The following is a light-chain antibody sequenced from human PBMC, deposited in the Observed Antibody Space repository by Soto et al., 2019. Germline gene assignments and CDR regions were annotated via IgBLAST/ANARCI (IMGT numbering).Light chain of an antibody. Sequence: EIVLTQSPGTLSFSPGERSTLSCRSSQSVSSSYLACYQQKPCQSPSLLIYGASSRASGIPDRFSGSGSGTDFTLTISRLEPEDFAVYYCQQFGASRTWTFGQGTKVDI. CDR3: QQFGASRTWT. J-gene: IGKJ1*01. CDR2: GAS. V-gene: IGKV3-20*01. CDR1: QSVSSSY.